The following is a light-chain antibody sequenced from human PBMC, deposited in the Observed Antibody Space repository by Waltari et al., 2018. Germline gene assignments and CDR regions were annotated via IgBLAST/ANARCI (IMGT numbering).Light chain of an antibody. CDR3: TSSTGSLGV. J-gene: IGLJ1*01. V-gene: IGLV2-14*03. CDR2: DVS. Sequence: QSALTQPASVSGSPGQSITISCTATTSDPGGFNYFSWYQQHPGKVPRLLIYDVSNRPSGVSTRFSGSKSGNTASLTISGLQAEDEADYYCTSSTGSLGVFGTGTKVTVL. CDR1: TSDPGGFNY.